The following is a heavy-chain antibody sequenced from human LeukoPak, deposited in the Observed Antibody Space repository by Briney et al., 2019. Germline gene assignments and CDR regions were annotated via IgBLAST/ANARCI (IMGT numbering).Heavy chain of an antibody. CDR2: INPSGGGT. J-gene: IGHJ4*02. V-gene: IGHV1-46*01. D-gene: IGHD6-19*01. CDR1: GYTSTSYY. CDR3: ARDLQWLLDY. Sequence: GASVKVSCKASGYTSTSYYMHWVRQAPGQGLEWMGIINPSGGGTSYAQKFQGRVTMTRDTSTSTVYMELSSLRSEDTAVYYCARDLQWLLDYWGQGTLVTVSS.